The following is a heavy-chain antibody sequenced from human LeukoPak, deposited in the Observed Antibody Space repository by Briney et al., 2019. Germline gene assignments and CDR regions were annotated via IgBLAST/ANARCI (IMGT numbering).Heavy chain of an antibody. CDR2: ISRSSSTI. D-gene: IGHD2-15*01. Sequence: PGGSLRLSCAASGFTFSSYAMHWVRQAPGKGLEWVSYISRSSSTIYYADSVKGRFTISRDNAKNSLYLQMNSLRAEDTAVYYCAREPYTVVAARSGQGGFDYWGQGTLVTVSS. V-gene: IGHV3-48*04. CDR1: GFTFSSYA. CDR3: AREPYTVVAARSGQGGFDY. J-gene: IGHJ4*02.